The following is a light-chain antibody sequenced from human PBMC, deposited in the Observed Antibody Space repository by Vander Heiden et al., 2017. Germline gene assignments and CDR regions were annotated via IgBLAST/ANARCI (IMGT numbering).Light chain of an antibody. Sequence: SVLTQSPAPLSLSPGERETLSRRASQSVNYFAWYQQKPGQATRLLIYGASNRASGIPARFSGSGSGADFTLPISSLEPEDSVMDYCQQCTNWPPEYTFGQGTKLEIK. J-gene: IGKJ2*01. CDR1: QSVNY. CDR3: QQCTNWPPEYT. V-gene: IGKV3-11*01. CDR2: GAS.